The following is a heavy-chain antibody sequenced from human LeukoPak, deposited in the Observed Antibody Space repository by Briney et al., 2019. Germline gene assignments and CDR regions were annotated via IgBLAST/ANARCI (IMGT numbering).Heavy chain of an antibody. J-gene: IGHJ4*02. V-gene: IGHV4-34*01. CDR2: INHSGST. CDR3: ARVGRGYSYGYAY. CDR1: GGSFSGYH. Sequence: SETLSLTCAVYGGSFSGYHWSWIRQPPGKGLEWIGEINHSGSTNYNPSLKSRVTISVGTSKNQFSLKLSSVTAADTAVYYCARVGRGYSYGYAYWGQGTLVTVSS. D-gene: IGHD5-18*01.